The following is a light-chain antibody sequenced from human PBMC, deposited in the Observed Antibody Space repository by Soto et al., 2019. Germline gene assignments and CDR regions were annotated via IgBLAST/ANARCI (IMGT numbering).Light chain of an antibody. Sequence: EIVLTQSPGTLSLSPGERATLSCRASQSVSSSYLAWYQQKPGQAPRLLIYGASNRATGIPDRFSGSGSGTDFTLTISRLEPEDIAVYYCQQYVSWTFGQGTKVEIK. CDR1: QSVSSSY. CDR3: QQYVSWT. CDR2: GAS. V-gene: IGKV3-20*01. J-gene: IGKJ1*01.